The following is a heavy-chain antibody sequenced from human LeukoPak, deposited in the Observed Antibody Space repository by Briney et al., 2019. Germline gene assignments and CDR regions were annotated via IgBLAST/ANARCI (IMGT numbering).Heavy chain of an antibody. V-gene: IGHV3-48*03. CDR2: ISSGGSTI. J-gene: IGHJ5*02. Sequence: GGSLRLSCAASGFTFSSYEMNWVRQAPGKGLEWVSFISSGGSTIYYADSVKGRFTISRDNAQNSLYLQMNSLRAEDTAVYYCARSGAFCSGEDSYTGGAWFDPWDRGILVTISS. CDR1: GFTFSSYE. D-gene: IGHD2-21*01. CDR3: ARSGAFCSGEDSYTGGAWFDP.